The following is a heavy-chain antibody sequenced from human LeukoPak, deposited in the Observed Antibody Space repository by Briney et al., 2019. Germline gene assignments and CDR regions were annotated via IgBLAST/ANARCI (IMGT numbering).Heavy chain of an antibody. D-gene: IGHD3-22*01. CDR3: ARDRDLSGYYSVPFDY. V-gene: IGHV3-53*01. CDR1: GFTVSSNY. Sequence: GGSLRLSCAASGFTVSSNYMSWVRQAPGKGLEWVSVIYSGGSTYYADSVKGRFTISRDNAKNSLYLQMNGLGAEDTAVYYCARDRDLSGYYSVPFDYWGQGTLVTVSS. J-gene: IGHJ4*02. CDR2: IYSGGST.